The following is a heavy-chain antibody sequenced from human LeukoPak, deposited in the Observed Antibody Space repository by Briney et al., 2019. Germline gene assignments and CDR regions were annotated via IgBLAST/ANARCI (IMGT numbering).Heavy chain of an antibody. J-gene: IGHJ3*02. D-gene: IGHD3-16*01. Sequence: GGSLRLSCAASGFTFSSYWMHWVRQAPGKGLVWVSRINSDGSSTSYADSVKGRFTISRDNAKNTLYLQMNSLRAEDTAVYYCARVNYDYVWGSSMDHAFDIWGQGTMVTVSS. CDR2: INSDGSST. CDR3: ARVNYDYVWGSSMDHAFDI. V-gene: IGHV3-74*01. CDR1: GFTFSSYW.